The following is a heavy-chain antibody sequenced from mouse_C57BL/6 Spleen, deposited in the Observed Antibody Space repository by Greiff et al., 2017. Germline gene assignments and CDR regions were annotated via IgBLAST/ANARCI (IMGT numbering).Heavy chain of an antibody. CDR2: IYPGGGYT. D-gene: IGHD6-1*01. Sequence: VKLVESGPELVRPGTSVKMSCKASGYTFTNYWIGWAKQRPGHGLEWIGDIYPGGGYTNYNEKFKGKATLTADKSSSTSYVQFSSLTSEDSAIYYCARCLYPGGSMDYWGQGTSVTVSS. V-gene: IGHV1-63*01. CDR3: ARCLYPGGSMDY. J-gene: IGHJ4*01. CDR1: GYTFTNYW.